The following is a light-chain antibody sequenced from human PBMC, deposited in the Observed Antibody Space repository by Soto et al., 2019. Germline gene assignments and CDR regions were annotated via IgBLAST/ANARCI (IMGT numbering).Light chain of an antibody. J-gene: IGLJ1*01. CDR3: SSYAGSKYI. V-gene: IGLV2-8*01. CDR1: SSDVGGYKY. CDR2: EVS. Sequence: QSVPTQPPSASGSPGQAVTISCTGTSSDVGGYKYVSWYQQHPGKAPQLMIYEVSKRPSGVPDSFSGSKPGNTASMTVSGILAEDEADYYRSSYAGSKYIFGTGTKVTVL.